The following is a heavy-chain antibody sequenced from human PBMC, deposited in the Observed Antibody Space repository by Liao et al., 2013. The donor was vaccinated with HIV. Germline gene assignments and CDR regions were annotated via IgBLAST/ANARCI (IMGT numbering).Heavy chain of an antibody. Sequence: QVHLQESGPGLVKPSETLSLTCTVSGGSISNYYWTWIRQPPGKGLEWIGYIYYNGRTYYNPSLKSRVTISVDTSKNQFSLMVSSVTAADTAVYYCARTLDYWGQGTLVTVSS. J-gene: IGHJ4*02. V-gene: IGHV4-59*12. CDR1: GGSISNYY. CDR3: ARTLDY. CDR2: IYYNGRT.